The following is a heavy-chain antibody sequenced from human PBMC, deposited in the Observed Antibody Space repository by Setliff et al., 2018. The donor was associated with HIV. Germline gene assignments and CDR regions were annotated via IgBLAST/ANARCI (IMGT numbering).Heavy chain of an antibody. J-gene: IGHJ4*02. D-gene: IGHD3-22*01. V-gene: IGHV1-2*02. Sequence: ASVKVSCKASGYTFTTYYIHWVRQAPGQGLEWMGWINPNSGDTKYSERFQGRVTMTRDTSMGAIFMELRSLTSADTAVYYCGREVVIAAIGSLDLWGQGTLVTVSS. CDR2: INPNSGDT. CDR3: GREVVIAAIGSLDL. CDR1: GYTFTTYY.